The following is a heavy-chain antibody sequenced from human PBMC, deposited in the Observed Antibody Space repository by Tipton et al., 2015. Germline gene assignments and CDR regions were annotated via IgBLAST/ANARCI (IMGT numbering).Heavy chain of an antibody. J-gene: IGHJ6*02. CDR2: IYYSGST. Sequence: TLSLTCTVSGGSVSSGSYYWSWIRQPPGKGLEWIGYIYYSGSTNYNPSLKSRVTISVDTSKNEFSLKLTSVTAADTAVYYCARGRIAQLLFRFYYYGMDVWGQGTTVTVSS. D-gene: IGHD2-2*01. CDR3: ARGRIAQLLFRFYYYGMDV. V-gene: IGHV4-61*01. CDR1: GGSVSSGSYY.